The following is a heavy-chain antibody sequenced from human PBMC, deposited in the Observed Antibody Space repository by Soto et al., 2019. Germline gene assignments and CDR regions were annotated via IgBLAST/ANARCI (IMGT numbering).Heavy chain of an antibody. Sequence: GGSLRLSCAASGFTFSSYAMSWVRQAPGKGLEWASAISGSGGSTYYADSVKGRFTISRDNSKNTLYLQMNSLRAEDTAGYYWAKDFSHYDFWGGEYYYGMDVWGQGTPVTGSS. D-gene: IGHD3-3*01. CDR3: AKDFSHYDFWGGEYYYGMDV. J-gene: IGHJ6*02. V-gene: IGHV3-23*01. CDR2: ISGSGGST. CDR1: GFTFSSYA.